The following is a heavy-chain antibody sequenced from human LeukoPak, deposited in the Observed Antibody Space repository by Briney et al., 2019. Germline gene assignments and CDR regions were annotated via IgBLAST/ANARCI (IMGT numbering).Heavy chain of an antibody. V-gene: IGHV3-23*01. J-gene: IGHJ5*02. CDR3: AARHYYYDSSGYYSLRA. Sequence: GGSLRLSCAASGFTFSSYAMRWVRQAPGKGLEWVSAISGSGGSTYYADSVKGRFTISRDNSKNTLYLQMNSLRAEDTAVYYCAARHYYYDSSGYYSLRAWGQGTLVTVSS. D-gene: IGHD3-22*01. CDR2: ISGSGGST. CDR1: GFTFSSYA.